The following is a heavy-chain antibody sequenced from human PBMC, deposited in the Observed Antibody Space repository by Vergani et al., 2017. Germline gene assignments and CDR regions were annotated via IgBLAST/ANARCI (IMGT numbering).Heavy chain of an antibody. J-gene: IGHJ4*02. Sequence: QVQLVQSGAEVKKPGASGKVSCKASGYTFTGYYMHWVRQAPGQGLEWMGWINPNSGGTNYAQKFQGRVTMTRDTSISTAYMELSRLRSDDTAVYYCARVGGYDFWSAIDGDYFDYWGQGTLVTVSS. D-gene: IGHD3-3*01. CDR1: GYTFTGYY. CDR3: ARVGGYDFWSAIDGDYFDY. V-gene: IGHV1-2*02. CDR2: INPNSGGT.